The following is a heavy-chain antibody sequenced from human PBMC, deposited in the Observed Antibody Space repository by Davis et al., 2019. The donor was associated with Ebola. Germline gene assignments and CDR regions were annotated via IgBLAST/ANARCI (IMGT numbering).Heavy chain of an antibody. CDR1: GYSFTSYW. CDR2: IDPSDSYT. D-gene: IGHD3-10*01. Sequence: GESLKISCKGSGYSFTSYWISWVRQMPGKGLEWMGRIDPSDSYTNYSPSFQGHVTISADKSISTAYLQWGSLKASDTAMYYCARHGVTMVRGVNWFDPWGQGTLVTVSS. J-gene: IGHJ5*02. V-gene: IGHV5-10-1*01. CDR3: ARHGVTMVRGVNWFDP.